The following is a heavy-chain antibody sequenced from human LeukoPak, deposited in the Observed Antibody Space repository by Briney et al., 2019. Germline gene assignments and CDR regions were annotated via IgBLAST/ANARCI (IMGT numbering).Heavy chain of an antibody. CDR1: GFTFSSYS. V-gene: IGHV3-21*01. Sequence: GGSLRLSCAASGFTFSSYSMNWVRQAPGKGLEWVSSISSSSSYIYYADSVKGRSTISRDNAKNSLYLQMNSLRAEDTAVYYCARDSSSDYYYYGMDVWGQGTTVTVSS. J-gene: IGHJ6*02. CDR2: ISSSSSYI. CDR3: ARDSSSDYYYYGMDV. D-gene: IGHD6-6*01.